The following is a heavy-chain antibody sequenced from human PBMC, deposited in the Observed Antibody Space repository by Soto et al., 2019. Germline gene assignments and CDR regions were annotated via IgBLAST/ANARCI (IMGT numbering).Heavy chain of an antibody. CDR3: ARYHSFVCCWYLGPIQAY. CDR2: IYHSGST. J-gene: IGHJ4*02. CDR1: GGSISSSNW. D-gene: IGHD6-13*01. V-gene: IGHV4-4*02. Sequence: SQKRSLTCAVSGGSISSSNWWSWVRQPPGKGLEWIGEIYHSGSTNYNPSLKSRVPISVDKSKNQFSLKLSSVTAADTAVYYCARYHSFVCCWYLGPIQAYWGQGTLVIVSS.